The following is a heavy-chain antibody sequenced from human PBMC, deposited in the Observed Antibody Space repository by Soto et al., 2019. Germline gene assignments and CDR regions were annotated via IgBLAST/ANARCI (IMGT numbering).Heavy chain of an antibody. J-gene: IGHJ6*02. CDR3: TTFRGGYLYYYYYGMDV. CDR1: GFTFGNAC. D-gene: IGHD3-22*01. Sequence: SLSLSCAASGFTFGNACMYWCRPAPGKGLEWVGRIKSKTDGGTTDYAAPVKGRFTISRDDSKNTLYLQMNSLKTEDTAVYYCTTFRGGYLYYYYYGMDVWGQGTTVTVSS. V-gene: IGHV3-15*07. CDR2: IKSKTDGGTT.